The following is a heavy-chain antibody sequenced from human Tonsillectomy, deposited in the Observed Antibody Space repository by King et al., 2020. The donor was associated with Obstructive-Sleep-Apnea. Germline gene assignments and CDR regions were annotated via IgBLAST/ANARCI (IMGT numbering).Heavy chain of an antibody. J-gene: IGHJ4*02. D-gene: IGHD3-22*01. CDR3: ARTRRYYDSSGYYSYYFDY. V-gene: IGHV2-26*01. CDR2: IFSNDEK. Sequence: VTLKESGPVLVKPTETLTLTCTASGFSVSNPRVGVSWIRQSPGKALEWLAHIFSNDEKSYRTSLRSRLSISKDTSKSQVVLTMTNMDPGDTATYYCARTRRYYDSSGYYSYYFDYWGQGTLVTVSS. CDR1: GFSVSNPRVG.